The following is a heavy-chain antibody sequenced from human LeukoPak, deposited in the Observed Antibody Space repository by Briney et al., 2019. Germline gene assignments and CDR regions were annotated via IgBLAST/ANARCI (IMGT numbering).Heavy chain of an antibody. CDR1: GYSYTNHW. V-gene: IGHV5-51*01. CDR2: IYPGDSDS. CDR3: ARHRGGYCSGDDCYVPGDY. D-gene: IGHD2-15*01. J-gene: IGHJ4*02. Sequence: GASLKTSCKGSGYSYTNHWIAWVRQMPGKGLELMGIIYPGDSDSRYNPSFQSQVTFSADKSINTAYLHWSSLKASDTAIYYCARHRGGYCSGDDCYVPGDYWGQGTLVTVSS.